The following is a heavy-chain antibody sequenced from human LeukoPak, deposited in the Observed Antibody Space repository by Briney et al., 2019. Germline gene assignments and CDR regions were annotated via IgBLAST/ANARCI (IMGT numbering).Heavy chain of an antibody. CDR2: IYHSGST. J-gene: IGHJ1*01. V-gene: IGHV4-4*02. Sequence: SETLSLTCAVSGGSISSSNWWSWVRQPPGKGLEWIGEIYHSGSTNYNPSLKSRVTISVDKSKNQFSLKLSSVTAADTAVYHCARDADMSSWRGEYFQHWGQGTLVTVSS. CDR1: GGSISSSNW. D-gene: IGHD6-13*01. CDR3: ARDADMSSWRGEYFQH.